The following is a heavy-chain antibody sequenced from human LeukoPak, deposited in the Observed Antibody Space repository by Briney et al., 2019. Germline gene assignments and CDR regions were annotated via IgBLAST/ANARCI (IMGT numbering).Heavy chain of an antibody. J-gene: IGHJ4*02. CDR1: GGTFSSYA. CDR2: IIPIFGTA. D-gene: IGHD3-3*02. CDR3: ARNAFKTSSENYFDF. Sequence: ASVKVSCKASGGTFSSYAISWARQAPGQGLEWMGGIIPIFGTANYAQKFQGRVTITTDESTSTAYMELSSLRSEDTAVYYCARNAFKTSSENYFDFWGRGTLVTVSS. V-gene: IGHV1-69*05.